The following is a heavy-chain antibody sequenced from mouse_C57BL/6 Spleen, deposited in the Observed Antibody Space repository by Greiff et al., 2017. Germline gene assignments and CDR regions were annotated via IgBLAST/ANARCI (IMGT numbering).Heavy chain of an antibody. CDR3: ARNTRGQGLFAY. J-gene: IGHJ3*01. D-gene: IGHD3-3*01. V-gene: IGHV2-2*01. CDR1: GFSLTSYG. Sequence: QVQLQQSGPGLVQPSQSLSITCTVSGFSLTSYGVHWVRQSPGKGLEWLGVIWSGGSTDYNAAFISRLSISKDNSKSQVFFKMNSLQADDTAIYYCARNTRGQGLFAYWGQGTLVTVSA. CDR2: IWSGGST.